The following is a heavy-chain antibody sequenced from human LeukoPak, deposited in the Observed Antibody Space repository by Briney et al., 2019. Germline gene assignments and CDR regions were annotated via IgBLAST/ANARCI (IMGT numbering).Heavy chain of an antibody. V-gene: IGHV3-9*01. D-gene: IGHD5-18*01. CDR1: GFTFDDYA. J-gene: IGHJ4*02. Sequence: GRSLRLSCAASGFTFDDYAMHWVRQAPGKGLEWVSGISWNSGTIGYVDSVKGRFTIPRDNAKNSLYLQMNSLRAEDTALYYCAKDIGYSYGVDYWGQGTLVTVSS. CDR2: ISWNSGTI. CDR3: AKDIGYSYGVDY.